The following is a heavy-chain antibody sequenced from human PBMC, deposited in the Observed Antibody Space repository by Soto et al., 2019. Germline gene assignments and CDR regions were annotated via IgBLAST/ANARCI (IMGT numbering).Heavy chain of an antibody. D-gene: IGHD6-19*01. V-gene: IGHV3-23*01. CDR1: GFTFSSSA. CDR2: IRVGGGDT. CDR3: AKCSVGTVRTSGWCNWFDP. Sequence: EVRLLESGGGLAQPGGSRRLSCAASGFTFSSSAMNWVRQAPGKGLEWVSSIRVGGGDTFYADSVRGRFTVSRDISGNTVYLQTTSLRAEDTAIYYCAKCSVGTVRTSGWCNWFDPWGQGTLVTVSS. J-gene: IGHJ5*02.